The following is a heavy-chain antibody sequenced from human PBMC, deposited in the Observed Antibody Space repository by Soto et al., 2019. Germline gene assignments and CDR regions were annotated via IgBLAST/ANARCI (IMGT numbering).Heavy chain of an antibody. CDR1: GFSFSAYA. CDR3: ARDARGPFDY. V-gene: IGHV3-23*01. D-gene: IGHD3-10*01. J-gene: IGHJ4*02. CDR2: LSGGGADK. Sequence: QPGGSLRLSCAASGFSFSAYAMNWVRQAPGKGLEWVAGLSGGGADKNYADSVKGRFTISRDNSKNTLYLQMDSLRAEDTAVYYRARDARGPFDYWGQGTLVTVSS.